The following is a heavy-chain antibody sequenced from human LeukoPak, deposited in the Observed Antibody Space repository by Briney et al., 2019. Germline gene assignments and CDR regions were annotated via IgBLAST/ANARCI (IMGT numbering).Heavy chain of an antibody. CDR1: GFTFSSYA. CDR2: ISGSGGST. V-gene: IGHV3-23*01. Sequence: GGSLRLSCAASGFTFSSYAMSWVRQAPGKGLEWVSAISGSGGSTYYADSVKGRFTISRDNAKNSLYLQMNSLRAEDTALYYCAKANTYGGNDHVLRYFDWLLSSWFDPWGQGTLVTVSS. CDR3: AKANTYGGNDHVLRYFDWLLSSWFDP. J-gene: IGHJ5*02. D-gene: IGHD3-9*01.